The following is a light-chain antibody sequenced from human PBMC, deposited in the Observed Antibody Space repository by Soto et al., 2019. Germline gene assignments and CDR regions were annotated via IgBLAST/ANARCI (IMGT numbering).Light chain of an antibody. J-gene: IGKJ4*01. Sequence: DIQMTQSPSSLSASVGDRVTITCRASQDISNYLNWFQQTPGKAPKLLIYDASNLETGVPSRFSGSGSETDFTFTISSLQPEDIATYYCQHYNSHPLTFGGGTKVDI. V-gene: IGKV1-33*01. CDR3: QHYNSHPLT. CDR1: QDISNY. CDR2: DAS.